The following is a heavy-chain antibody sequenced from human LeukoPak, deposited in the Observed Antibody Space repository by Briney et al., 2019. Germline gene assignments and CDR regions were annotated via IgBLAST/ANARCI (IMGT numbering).Heavy chain of an antibody. D-gene: IGHD2-15*01. CDR1: GFTFSSYG. Sequence: PGGSLRLSCAASGFTFSSYGMHWVRQAPGKGLEWVAVISYDGSNKYYADSVKGRFTISRDNSKNTLYLQMNSLRAEDTAVYYCARENIVVVVAARGEFDYWGQGTLVTVSS. CDR3: ARENIVVVVAARGEFDY. J-gene: IGHJ4*02. V-gene: IGHV3-30*03. CDR2: ISYDGSNK.